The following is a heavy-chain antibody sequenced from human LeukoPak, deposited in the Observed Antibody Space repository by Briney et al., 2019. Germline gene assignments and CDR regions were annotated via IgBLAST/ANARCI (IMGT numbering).Heavy chain of an antibody. CDR1: GFTFDDHG. Sequence: PWGSLRLSCAASGFTFDDHGMGWVRRAPGKGLEWVSGIKWNGDSTGYADSVKGRFTISRDNAKNSLYLQMNSLRAEDTALYYCARNLGSGWYFPFDHWGQGTLVTVSS. CDR2: IKWNGDST. D-gene: IGHD6-19*01. CDR3: ARNLGSGWYFPFDH. V-gene: IGHV3-20*04. J-gene: IGHJ4*02.